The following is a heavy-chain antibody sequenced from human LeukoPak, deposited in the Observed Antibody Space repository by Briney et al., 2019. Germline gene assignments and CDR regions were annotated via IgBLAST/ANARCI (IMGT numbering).Heavy chain of an antibody. CDR2: IYSGGST. D-gene: IGHD3-10*01. J-gene: IGHJ6*03. V-gene: IGHV3-66*01. Sequence: GGSLRLSCAASGFTVSSNYMSWVRQAPGKGLEWVSVIYSGGSTYYADSVKGRFTISRDNSKNTLYLQMNSLRAEDTAVYYCAKVGKTENYYGSGRFSYYYYMDVWGKGTTVTISS. CDR3: AKVGKTENYYGSGRFSYYYYMDV. CDR1: GFTVSSNY.